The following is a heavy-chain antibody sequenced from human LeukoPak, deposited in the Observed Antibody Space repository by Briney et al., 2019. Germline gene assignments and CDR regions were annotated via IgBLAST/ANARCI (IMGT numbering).Heavy chain of an antibody. CDR3: ARVPGSAPTPYYYYYHMDV. Sequence: ASVKVSCKASGGTFSSYAISWVRQAPGQGLEWMGGIIPIFGTANYAQKFQGRVTITTDESTSTAYMELSSLRSQDTAVYYCARVPGSAPTPYYYYYHMDVWGKGTTVTVSS. V-gene: IGHV1-69*05. D-gene: IGHD3-10*01. CDR2: IIPIFGTA. CDR1: GGTFSSYA. J-gene: IGHJ6*03.